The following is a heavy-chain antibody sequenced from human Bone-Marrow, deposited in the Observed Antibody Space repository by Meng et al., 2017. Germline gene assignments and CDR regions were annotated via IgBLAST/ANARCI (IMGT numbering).Heavy chain of an antibody. CDR2: ISYDGSNK. CDR1: GFTFSSYE. D-gene: IGHD3-10*01. V-gene: IGHV3-30*04. J-gene: IGHJ6*02. Sequence: GESLKISCAASGFTFSSYEMNRVRQAPGKGLEWVAVISYDGSNKYYADSVKGRFTISRDNSKNTLYLQMNSLRAEDTAVYYCARDRVLLWFGELSYRDYYYYYGMDVWGQGTTVTVSS. CDR3: ARDRVLLWFGELSYRDYYYYYGMDV.